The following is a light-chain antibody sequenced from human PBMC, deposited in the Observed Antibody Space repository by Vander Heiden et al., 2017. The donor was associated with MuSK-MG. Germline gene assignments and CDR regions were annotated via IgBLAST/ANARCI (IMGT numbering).Light chain of an antibody. CDR2: DTK. J-gene: IGLJ2*01. V-gene: IGLV1-51*01. CDR3: GTWDASLSAAQVV. Sequence: ITSNIGKNYVFWYQQLSGTDPKHIMDDTKQRPSGIPDRFSAAKSGTSATLGTNALQTGDEAEDYCGTWDASLSAAQVVFGGGTKLTVL. CDR1: TSNIGKNY.